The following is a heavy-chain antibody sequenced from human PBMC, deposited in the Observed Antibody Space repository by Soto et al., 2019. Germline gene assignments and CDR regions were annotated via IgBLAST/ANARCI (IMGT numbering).Heavy chain of an antibody. CDR3: ASENDGASSGYYYDMDV. D-gene: IGHD1-1*01. V-gene: IGHV1-69*13. Sequence: ASVKVSCKASGGTFSSYAISWVRQAPGQGLEWMGGIIPIFGTANYAQKFQGRVTITADESTSTAYMELSSLRSEDTAVYCCASENDGASSGYYYDMDVWGQGTTVTVSS. CDR1: GGTFSSYA. J-gene: IGHJ6*02. CDR2: IIPIFGTA.